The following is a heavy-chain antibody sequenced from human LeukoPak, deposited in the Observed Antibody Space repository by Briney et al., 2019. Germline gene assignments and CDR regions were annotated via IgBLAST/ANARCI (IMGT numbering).Heavy chain of an antibody. CDR1: GGSFSNGISY. CDR3: ARTYSSGWYRYFDY. Sequence: SETLSLTCTVSGGSFSNGISYWSWIRQPAGKGLEWIGLLYSSENINYNPSLKSRVTISLDTSKNQFSLKLGSVTAADTAVYYCARTYSSGWYRYFDYWGQGTLVTVSS. D-gene: IGHD6-19*01. V-gene: IGHV4-61*02. CDR2: LYSSENI. J-gene: IGHJ4*02.